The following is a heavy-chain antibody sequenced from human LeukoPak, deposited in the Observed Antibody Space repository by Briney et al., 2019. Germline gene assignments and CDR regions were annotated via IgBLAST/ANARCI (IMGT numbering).Heavy chain of an antibody. Sequence: SETLSLTCTVSGGSISSYWWNWVRQPAGKGLEWIGRVYTSGSTTYNPSLRSRVTMSVDTSKNQLSLKLSSVTAADTAVYYCARVITVRGVIFDYWGQGTLVTVSS. CDR1: GGSISSYW. D-gene: IGHD3-16*01. CDR2: VYTSGST. J-gene: IGHJ4*02. CDR3: ARVITVRGVIFDY. V-gene: IGHV4-4*07.